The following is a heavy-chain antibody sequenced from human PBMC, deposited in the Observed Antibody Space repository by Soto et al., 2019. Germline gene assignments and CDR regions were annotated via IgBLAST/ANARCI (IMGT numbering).Heavy chain of an antibody. D-gene: IGHD3-22*01. J-gene: IGHJ3*02. CDR3: ARWGPYYYDSSGPLDAFDI. CDR2: IYYSGST. V-gene: IGHV4-59*01. Sequence: SETLSLTCTVSGGSISSYYWSWIRPPPGKGLEWIGYIYYSGSTNYNPSLKSRVTISVDTAKNQFSLKLSSVTAADAAVYYCARWGPYYYDSSGPLDAFDIWGQGTMVTVSS. CDR1: GGSISSYY.